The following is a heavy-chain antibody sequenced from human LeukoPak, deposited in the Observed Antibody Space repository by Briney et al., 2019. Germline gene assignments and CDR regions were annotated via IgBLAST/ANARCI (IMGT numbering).Heavy chain of an antibody. CDR3: ATDHKYAFDN. V-gene: IGHV3-48*04. J-gene: IGHJ4*02. CDR2: IGISSGNT. Sequence: PGGSLRLSCAASGFTFSDYSMNWVRQAPGKGLGWISWIGISSGNTKYADSVKGRFTISGDNAKNSLYLQRNRLRVEDTSVYYCATDHKYAFDNWGQGTLATDSS. CDR1: GFTFSDYS.